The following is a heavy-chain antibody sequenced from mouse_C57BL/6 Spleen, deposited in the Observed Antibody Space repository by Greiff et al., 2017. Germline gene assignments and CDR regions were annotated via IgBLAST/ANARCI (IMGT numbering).Heavy chain of an antibody. V-gene: IGHV5-12*01. CDR1: GFTFSDYY. D-gene: IGHD1-1*01. CDR2: ISNGGGST. CDR3: ASGGSSYEHAMDY. Sequence: EVKLMESGGGLVQPGGSLKLSCAASGFTFSDYYMYWVRQTPEKRLEWVAYISNGGGSTYYPDTVKGRFTISRDNAKNTLYLQMSRLKSEDTAMYYCASGGSSYEHAMDYWGQGTSVTVSS. J-gene: IGHJ4*01.